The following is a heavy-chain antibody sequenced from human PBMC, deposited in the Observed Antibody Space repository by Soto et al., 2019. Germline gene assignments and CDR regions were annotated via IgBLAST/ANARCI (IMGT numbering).Heavy chain of an antibody. J-gene: IGHJ3*02. CDR2: INPSGGST. CDR3: ARDEGDSSGYYPPAFDI. V-gene: IGHV1-46*01. CDR1: GYTFTSYY. D-gene: IGHD3-22*01. Sequence: QVQLVQSGAEVKKPGASVKVSCKASGYTFTSYYMHWVRQAPGQGLEWMGIINPSGGSTRYAQKLPGRVTMTRDTSKSPVYMELSSLRSEDTAVYYCARDEGDSSGYYPPAFDIWGQGTMVTVSS.